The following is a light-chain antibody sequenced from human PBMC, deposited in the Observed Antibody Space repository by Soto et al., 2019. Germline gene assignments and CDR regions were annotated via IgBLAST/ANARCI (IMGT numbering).Light chain of an antibody. J-gene: IGLJ2*01. CDR3: SSYTSSITVV. CDR1: SSDIGSYNR. CDR2: EVS. Sequence: QSALTQPPSVSGSPGQSVTISCTGTSSDIGSYNRVSWYQHPPGAAPKLMIYEVSTRPSGVPDRFSGSKSGNTASLTISGLQADAEADYYCSSYTSSITVVFGGGTKVTVL. V-gene: IGLV2-18*02.